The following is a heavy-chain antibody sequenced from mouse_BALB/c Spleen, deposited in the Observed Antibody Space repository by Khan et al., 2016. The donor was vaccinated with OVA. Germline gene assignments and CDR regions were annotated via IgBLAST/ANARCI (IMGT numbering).Heavy chain of an antibody. V-gene: IGHV2-2*02. J-gene: IGHJ3*01. CDR2: IWSGGTT. Sequence: QVQLKESGPGLVQPSQSLSITCTVSGFSLTTYGVHWVRQSPGKGLEWLGVIWSGGTTDYSAAFISRLSLTKDNSKSQVFFKINSRQGNDTAIYYCARNYDYDEGLAYWGQGTLVTVSA. D-gene: IGHD2-4*01. CDR3: ARNYDYDEGLAY. CDR1: GFSLTTYG.